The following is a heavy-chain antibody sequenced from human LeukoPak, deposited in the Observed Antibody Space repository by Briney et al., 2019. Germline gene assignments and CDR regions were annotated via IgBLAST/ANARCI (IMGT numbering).Heavy chain of an antibody. J-gene: IGHJ4*02. Sequence: GGSLRLSCAASGFTFSSYAMHWVRQAPGKGLEWVAVISYDGSNKYYADSVKGRFTISRDNSKNTLYLQMNSLRAEYTAVYYCARSRSIVGATILDYWGQGTLVTVSS. CDR2: ISYDGSNK. V-gene: IGHV3-30-3*01. CDR3: ARSRSIVGATILDY. CDR1: GFTFSSYA. D-gene: IGHD1-26*01.